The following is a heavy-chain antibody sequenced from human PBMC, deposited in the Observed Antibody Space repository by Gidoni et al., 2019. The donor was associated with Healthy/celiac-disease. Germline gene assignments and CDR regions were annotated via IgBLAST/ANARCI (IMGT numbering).Heavy chain of an antibody. J-gene: IGHJ5*02. CDR2: INHSGST. D-gene: IGHD2-2*01. CDR3: ARECGGILGYCSSTSCRANWFDP. V-gene: IGHV4-34*01. Sequence: QVQLQQWGAGLLKPSETLSLTCAVYGGSFSGYYWSWIRQPPGKGLEWIGEINHSGSTNYNPSLKSRVTISVDTSKNQFSLKLSSVTAADTAVYYCARECGGILGYCSSTSCRANWFDPWGQGTLVTVSS. CDR1: GGSFSGYY.